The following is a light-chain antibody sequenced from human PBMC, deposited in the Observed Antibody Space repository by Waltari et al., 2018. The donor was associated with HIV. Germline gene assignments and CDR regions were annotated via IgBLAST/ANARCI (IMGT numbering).Light chain of an antibody. V-gene: IGLV3-19*01. CDR2: GKN. CDR1: SLRSYY. CDR3: NSRDSSGNHHWV. Sequence: SSELTQDPAVSVALGQTVRITCQGDSLRSYYASWYQQKPGQAPVLVIYGKNNRPSGIPYRFAGSSSGNTASLTITGAQAEDEADYYCNSRDSSGNHHWVFGGGTKLTVL. J-gene: IGLJ3*02.